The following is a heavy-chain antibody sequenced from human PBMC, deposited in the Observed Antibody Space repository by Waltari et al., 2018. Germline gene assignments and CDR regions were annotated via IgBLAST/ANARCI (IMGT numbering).Heavy chain of an antibody. CDR1: AFTFGDYA. CDR2: IRSKADGGTT. CDR3: TRVSIAAAGGDY. J-gene: IGHJ4*02. V-gene: IGHV3-49*03. D-gene: IGHD6-13*01. Sequence: EVQLVESGGGLVQPGRSLRLSCTAPAFTFGDYAMRWFSQAPGKGLEWVGLIRSKADGGTTEYAASVKGRFTISRDDSKSIAYLQMNSLKTEDTAVYYCTRVSIAAAGGDYWGQGTLVTVSS.